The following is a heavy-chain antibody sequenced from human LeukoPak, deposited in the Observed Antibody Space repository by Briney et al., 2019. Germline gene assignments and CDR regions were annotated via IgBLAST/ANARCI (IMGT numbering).Heavy chain of an antibody. V-gene: IGHV4-59*01. D-gene: IGHD3-22*01. CDR3: ARGPYYYDSSGD. CDR1: GGSLSSYY. J-gene: IGHJ4*02. CDR2: IYYSGST. Sequence: SETLSLTCTVSGGSLSSYYWRWLRQPPAKGLEWIGYIYYSGSTNYNPSLTSRVTISVDTSKNQFSLKLSSGTAADTAVYYCARGPYYYDSSGDWGQGTLVTVSS.